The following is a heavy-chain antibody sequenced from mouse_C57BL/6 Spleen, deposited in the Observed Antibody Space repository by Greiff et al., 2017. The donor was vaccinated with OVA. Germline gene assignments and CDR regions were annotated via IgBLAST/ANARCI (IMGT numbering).Heavy chain of an antibody. D-gene: IGHD4-1*01. CDR1: GFSLTSYG. Sequence: QVQLQPSGPGLVQPSQSLSITCTVSGFSLTSYGVHWVRPSPGKGLEWLGVIWRGGSAHSTAAFMSRLSITKDNSKSQVFCKMNRLQADDTAIDYCAKNGNPAMDYWGQGTSVTVSS. CDR3: AKNGNPAMDY. J-gene: IGHJ4*01. CDR2: IWRGGSA. V-gene: IGHV2-5*01.